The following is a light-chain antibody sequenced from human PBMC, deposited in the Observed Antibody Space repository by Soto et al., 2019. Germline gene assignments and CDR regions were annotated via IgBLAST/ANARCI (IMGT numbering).Light chain of an antibody. CDR3: QQRET. CDR1: QAIHSY. V-gene: IGKV1-39*01. Sequence: DIQMTQSPSSLSASVGDRVTITCRASQAIHSYLNWYQQKPGKAPNLLIFATSTLQSGVPSRFSGSGSGTDFTLXISSLQPEDFATYYCQQRETFGPGTKVDIK. J-gene: IGKJ3*01. CDR2: ATS.